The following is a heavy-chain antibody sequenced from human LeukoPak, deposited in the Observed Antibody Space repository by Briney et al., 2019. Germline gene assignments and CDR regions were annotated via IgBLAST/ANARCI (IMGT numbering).Heavy chain of an antibody. J-gene: IGHJ4*02. CDR3: ARDPKYYYGSGGTFDY. Sequence: ASVKVSCKASGYTFTSYGISWVRQAPGQGLEWMGWISAYNGNTNYAQKLQGRVTMTTDTSTSTAYMELRSLRSDDTAVYYCARDPKYYYGSGGTFDYWGQGTLVTVSS. D-gene: IGHD3-10*01. CDR1: GYTFTSYG. V-gene: IGHV1-18*04. CDR2: ISAYNGNT.